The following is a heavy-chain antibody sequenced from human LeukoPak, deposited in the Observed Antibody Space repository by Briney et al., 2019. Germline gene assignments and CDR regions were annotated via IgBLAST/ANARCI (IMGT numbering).Heavy chain of an antibody. D-gene: IGHD1-26*01. Sequence: GGSLRLSCAASGFTFSSYSMNWVRQAPGKGLEWVSSISSSSSYIYYADSVKGRFTISRDNAKNSLYLQMNSLRAEDTAVYYCATRSSHSGSSLGFDYWGQGTLVTVSS. CDR3: ATRSSHSGSSLGFDY. V-gene: IGHV3-21*01. CDR1: GFTFSSYS. J-gene: IGHJ4*02. CDR2: ISSSSSYI.